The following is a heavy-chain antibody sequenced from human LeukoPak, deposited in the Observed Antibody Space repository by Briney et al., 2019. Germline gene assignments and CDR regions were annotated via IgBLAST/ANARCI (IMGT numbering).Heavy chain of an antibody. CDR1: GFTFSSYS. CDR2: ISSSSSYI. CDR3: ARDLGDYNPQSYYYYYYGMDV. J-gene: IGHJ6*02. Sequence: PGGSLRLSCAASGFTFSSYSMNWVRQAPGKGLEWVSSISSSSSYIYYADSVKGRFTISRDNAKNSLYLQMNSLRAEDTAVYYCARDLGDYNPQSYYYYYYGMDVWGQGTTVTVSS. D-gene: IGHD4-17*01. V-gene: IGHV3-21*01.